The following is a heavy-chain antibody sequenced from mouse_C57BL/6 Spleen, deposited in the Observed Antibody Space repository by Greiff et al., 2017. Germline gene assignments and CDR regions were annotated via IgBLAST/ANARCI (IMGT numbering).Heavy chain of an antibody. J-gene: IGHJ1*03. Sequence: VQLQQSGPELVKPGASVKIPCKASGYTFTDYNMDWVKQSHGKSLEWIGDINPNNGGTIYNQKFKGKATLTVDKSSSTAYMALRSLTSEDTAVYYCARGTHYYGSSYDWYFDVWGTGTTVTVSS. CDR2: INPNNGGT. D-gene: IGHD1-1*01. CDR3: ARGTHYYGSSYDWYFDV. V-gene: IGHV1-18*01. CDR1: GYTFTDYN.